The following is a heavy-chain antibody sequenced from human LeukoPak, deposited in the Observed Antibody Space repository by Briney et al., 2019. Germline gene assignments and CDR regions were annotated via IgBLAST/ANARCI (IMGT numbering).Heavy chain of an antibody. CDR3: ARGPGYSSSWYGG. CDR1: GGSFSGYY. J-gene: IGHJ4*02. Sequence: PSETLSLTWAVYGGSFSGYYWSWIRQPPGKGLEWIGEINHSGSTNYNPSLKSRVTISVDTSKNQFSLKLSSVTAADTAVYYCARGPGYSSSWYGGWGQGTLVTVSS. D-gene: IGHD6-13*01. V-gene: IGHV4-34*01. CDR2: INHSGST.